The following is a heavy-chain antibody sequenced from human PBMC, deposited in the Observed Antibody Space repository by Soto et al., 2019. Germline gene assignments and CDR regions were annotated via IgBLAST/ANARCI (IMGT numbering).Heavy chain of an antibody. CDR1: GFTFRNYK. CDR3: ARDRRHYYGSGSYYKNYYYYYGMDF. J-gene: IGHJ6*02. V-gene: IGHV3-48*02. Sequence: EGSLRRSCEASGFTFRNYKMNCVRQAPGKGLEWVSQISIGSSSMDYADSVKGRFTISRDNAKNSLYLQMNSLRDEDTAVYYCARDRRHYYGSGSYYKNYYYYYGMDFWGQGTTVIVSS. D-gene: IGHD3-10*01. CDR2: ISIGSSSM.